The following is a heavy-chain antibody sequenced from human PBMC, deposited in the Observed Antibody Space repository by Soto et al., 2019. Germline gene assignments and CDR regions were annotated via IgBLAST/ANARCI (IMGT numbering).Heavy chain of an antibody. CDR2: IWYDGSNK. CDR1: GFTFSSYG. V-gene: IGHV3-33*01. J-gene: IGHJ5*02. Sequence: GGSLRLSCAASGFTFSSYGMHWVRQAPGKGLEWVAVIWYDGSNKYYADSVKGRFTISRDNSKNTLYLQMNSLRAEDTAVYYCARDFLEGLLQDSSSWYGSDGWGQGTLVTVSS. CDR3: ARDFLEGLLQDSSSWYGSDG. D-gene: IGHD6-13*01.